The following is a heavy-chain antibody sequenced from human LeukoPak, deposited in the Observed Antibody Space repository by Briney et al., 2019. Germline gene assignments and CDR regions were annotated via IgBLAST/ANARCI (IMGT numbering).Heavy chain of an antibody. V-gene: IGHV3-23*01. CDR1: GFTFSSYA. J-gene: IGHJ4*02. CDR2: ISGSGGST. Sequence: PGGSLRLSCAASGFTFSSYAMSWVRQAPGKGLEWVSAISGSGGSTYYADSVKGRFTIFRDNSKNTLYLQMNSLRAEDTAVYYCARDQKTTVVRSDYWGQGTLVTVSS. CDR3: ARDQKTTVVRSDY. D-gene: IGHD4-23*01.